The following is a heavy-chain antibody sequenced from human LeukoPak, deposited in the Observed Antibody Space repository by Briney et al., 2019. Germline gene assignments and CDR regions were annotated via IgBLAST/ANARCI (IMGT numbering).Heavy chain of an antibody. V-gene: IGHV3-7*01. J-gene: IGHJ4*02. CDR1: GFTFSSYW. D-gene: IGHD5-18*01. CDR2: IKQDGSEK. Sequence: GGSLRLSCAASGFTFSSYWMTWVRQAPGKGLEWVADIKQDGSEKYYVDSVKGRFTISRDNAKNSLYLQMSSLRAEDTAVYYCARETVDTAFDYWGQGTLVTVSS. CDR3: ARETVDTAFDY.